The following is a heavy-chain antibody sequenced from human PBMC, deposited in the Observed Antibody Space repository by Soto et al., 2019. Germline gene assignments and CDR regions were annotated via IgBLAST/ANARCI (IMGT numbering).Heavy chain of an antibody. V-gene: IGHV3-53*02. J-gene: IGHJ6*02. D-gene: IGHD1-26*01. CDR1: GFTVNSNY. CDR2: TNTGGTT. CDR3: AKGDGFILAV. Sequence: VPVLATGGGLIQPGGSLRLSCAASGFTVNSNYMSWVRQAPGEGLQWVSITNTGGTTYYADSVTGRFTVSRDNSKNTLYLQMNSLRAEDTAVYYCAKGDGFILAVWGQGTTVSVSS.